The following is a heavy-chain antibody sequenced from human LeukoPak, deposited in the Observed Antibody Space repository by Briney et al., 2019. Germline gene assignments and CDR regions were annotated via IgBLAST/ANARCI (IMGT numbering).Heavy chain of an antibody. J-gene: IGHJ5*02. D-gene: IGHD3-10*01. CDR3: ARSPYYYGSGSSSSNSFDP. CDR1: GGSFSGYY. V-gene: IGHV4-34*01. Sequence: PSETLSLTCAVYGGSFSGYYWSWIRQPPGKGLEWIGEINHSGSTNYNPSLKSRVTISVDTSKNQFSLKLSSVAAADTAVYYCARSPYYYGSGSSSSNSFDPWGQGTLVTVSS. CDR2: INHSGST.